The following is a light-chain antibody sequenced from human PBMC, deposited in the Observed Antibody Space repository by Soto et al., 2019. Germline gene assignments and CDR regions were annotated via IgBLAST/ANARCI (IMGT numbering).Light chain of an antibody. CDR3: QQYNSYSQT. Sequence: DIQMTQSPSTLSASVGDRVTMTCRASQSISSWLAWYQQKPGKAPKLLIYDASSLESGVPSRFSGSGSGTEFTLTISSLQPDDFATYYCQQYNSYSQTFGPGTKV. CDR1: QSISSW. J-gene: IGKJ1*01. CDR2: DAS. V-gene: IGKV1-5*01.